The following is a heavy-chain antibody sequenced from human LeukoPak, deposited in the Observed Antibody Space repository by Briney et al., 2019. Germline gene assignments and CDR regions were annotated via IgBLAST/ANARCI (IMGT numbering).Heavy chain of an antibody. CDR1: GGSISSGDYY. CDR3: ARGRHYGSGSYFDP. CDR2: IYYSGST. D-gene: IGHD3-10*01. J-gene: IGHJ5*02. V-gene: IGHV4-30-4*01. Sequence: SETLSLTCTVSGGSISSGDYYWRWIRQPPGKGLEWIEYIYYSGSTYYNPSLKSRVTISVDTSKNQFSLKLSSVTAADTAVYYCARGRHYGSGSYFDPWGQGTLVTVSS.